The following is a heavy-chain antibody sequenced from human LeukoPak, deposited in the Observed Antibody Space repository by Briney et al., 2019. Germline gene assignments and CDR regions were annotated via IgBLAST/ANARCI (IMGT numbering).Heavy chain of an antibody. CDR2: IYYSGST. D-gene: IGHD2-15*01. CDR3: ARLRVVAATPYYFDY. V-gene: IGHV4-39*01. Sequence: PSETLSLTCTVSGGSISSSSYYWGWIRQPPGKGLEWIGSIYYSGSTYYNPSLKSRVTISVDTSKNQFSLKLSSVTAADTAVYYCARLRVVAATPYYFDYWGQGTLVTVSS. CDR1: GGSISSSSYY. J-gene: IGHJ4*02.